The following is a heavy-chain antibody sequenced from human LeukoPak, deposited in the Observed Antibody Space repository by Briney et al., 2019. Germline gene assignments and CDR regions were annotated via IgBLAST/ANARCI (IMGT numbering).Heavy chain of an antibody. D-gene: IGHD4-4*01. Sequence: ASVKVSCKASGYTFTGYYMHWVRQAPGQGLEWMGWINPNSGGTNYAQKFQGRVTMTRDTSISTAYMELSRLRSDDTAVYYCAKTPDYSNYVPYFDYWGQGTLVTVSS. J-gene: IGHJ4*02. CDR2: INPNSGGT. CDR1: GYTFTGYY. CDR3: AKTPDYSNYVPYFDY. V-gene: IGHV1-2*02.